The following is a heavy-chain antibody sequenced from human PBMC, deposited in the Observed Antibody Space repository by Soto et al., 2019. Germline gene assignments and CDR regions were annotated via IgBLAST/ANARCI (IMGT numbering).Heavy chain of an antibody. V-gene: IGHV3-23*01. J-gene: IGHJ1*01. CDR2: ISTSGGTT. D-gene: IGHD6-13*01. Sequence: EVQLLESGGGLVQPGGSLRLSCAASGFTFSNFDMSWVRQAPGKGLEWVSGISTSGGTTYYADSVKGRFTSSRDNSKNTLYRQMTSLRAKDTAVYYCATGTAAPAHWGQGTLVTVSS. CDR3: ATGTAAPAH. CDR1: GFTFSNFD.